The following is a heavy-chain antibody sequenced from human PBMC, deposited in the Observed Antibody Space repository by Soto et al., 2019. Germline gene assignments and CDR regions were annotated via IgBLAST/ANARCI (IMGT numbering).Heavy chain of an antibody. J-gene: IGHJ6*02. CDR3: ARELSYSYYYRMDV. CDR2: IYYSGST. Sequence: SETLSLTCTVSGGSISSGDYYWSWIRQPPGKGLEWIGYIYYSGSTYYNPSLTSRVTISVDTSKNQFSLKLSSVTAADTAVYYCARELSYSYYYRMDVSGQAPTVTVSS. CDR1: GGSISSGDYY. V-gene: IGHV4-30-4*01. D-gene: IGHD2-21*01.